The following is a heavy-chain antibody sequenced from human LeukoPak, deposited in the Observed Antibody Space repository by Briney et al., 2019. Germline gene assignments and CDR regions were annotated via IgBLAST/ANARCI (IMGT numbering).Heavy chain of an antibody. D-gene: IGHD6-13*01. CDR2: IYYSGST. CDR3: ASLGIAAAGHEGGFDY. Sequence: PSETLSLTCTVSGGSISSYYWSWIRQPPGKGLEWIGYIYYSGSTNYNPSLKSRVTISVDTSKNQFSLKLSSVTAADTAVYYCASLGIAAAGHEGGFDYWGQGTLVTVSS. J-gene: IGHJ4*02. V-gene: IGHV4-59*08. CDR1: GGSISSYY.